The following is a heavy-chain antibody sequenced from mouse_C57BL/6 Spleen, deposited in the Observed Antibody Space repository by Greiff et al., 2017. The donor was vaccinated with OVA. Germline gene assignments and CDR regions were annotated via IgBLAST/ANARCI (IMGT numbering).Heavy chain of an antibody. CDR1: GYSITSDYA. CDR3: ARGATVVARAMDY. Sequence: EVQGVESGPGLVKPSQSLSLTCTVTGYSITSDYAWNWIRQFPGNKLEWMGYISYSGSTSYNPSLKSRISITRDTSKNQFFLQLNSVTTEDTATYYCARGATVVARAMDYWGQGTSVTVSS. D-gene: IGHD1-1*01. CDR2: ISYSGST. J-gene: IGHJ4*01. V-gene: IGHV3-2*02.